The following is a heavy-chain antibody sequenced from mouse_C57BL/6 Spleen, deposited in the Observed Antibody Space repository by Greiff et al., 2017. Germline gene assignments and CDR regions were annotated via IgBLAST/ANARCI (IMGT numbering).Heavy chain of an antibody. Sequence: EVQLQQSGPELVKPGASVKMSCKASGYTFTDYNMHWVKQSHGKSLEWIGYINPNNGGTSYNQKFKGKATLTVNKSSSTAYMELRSLTSEDSAVYYCAREGGKGYYFDYWGQGTTLTVSS. CDR2: INPNNGGT. V-gene: IGHV1-22*01. J-gene: IGHJ2*01. CDR3: AREGGKGYYFDY. CDR1: GYTFTDYN.